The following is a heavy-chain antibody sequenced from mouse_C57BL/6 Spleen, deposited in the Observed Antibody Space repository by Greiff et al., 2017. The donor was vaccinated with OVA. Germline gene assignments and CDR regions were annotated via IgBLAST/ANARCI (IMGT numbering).Heavy chain of an antibody. J-gene: IGHJ4*01. Sequence: DVKLVESGGGLVKPGGSLKLSCAASGFTFSSYTMSWVRQTPEKRLEWVATISGGGGNTYYPDSVKGRFTISRDNAKNTLYLQMSSLRSEDTALYYCARVYYGNPYAMDYWGQGTSVTVSS. CDR3: ARVYYGNPYAMDY. CDR2: ISGGGGNT. V-gene: IGHV5-9*01. D-gene: IGHD2-1*01. CDR1: GFTFSSYT.